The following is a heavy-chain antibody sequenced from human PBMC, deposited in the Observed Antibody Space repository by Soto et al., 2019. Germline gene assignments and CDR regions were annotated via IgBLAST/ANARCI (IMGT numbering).Heavy chain of an antibody. D-gene: IGHD3-22*01. CDR1: GGSISSYY. CDR3: ARGSGYDSSGYSYFDY. Sequence: SETLSLTCTVSGGSISSYYWSLIRQPPGKGLEWIGYIYYSGSTNYNPSLKSRVTISVDTSKNQFSLKLSSVTAADTAVYYCARGSGYDSSGYSYFDYWGQGTLVTVSS. V-gene: IGHV4-59*01. CDR2: IYYSGST. J-gene: IGHJ4*02.